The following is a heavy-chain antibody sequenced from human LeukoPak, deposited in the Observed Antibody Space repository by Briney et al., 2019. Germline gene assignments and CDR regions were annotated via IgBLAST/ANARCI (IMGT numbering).Heavy chain of an antibody. D-gene: IGHD5-18*01. Sequence: ASVKVSCKASGYSFIDYYIHWVRQAPGQGLECMGRINLNSGGTNYAQKFQGRVTMTRDTSISTAYMELSRLRSDDTAVYYCARDRSGYMYWFDPWGQGTLVTVSS. CDR2: INLNSGGT. CDR3: ARDRSGYMYWFDP. J-gene: IGHJ5*02. CDR1: GYSFIDYY. V-gene: IGHV1-2*06.